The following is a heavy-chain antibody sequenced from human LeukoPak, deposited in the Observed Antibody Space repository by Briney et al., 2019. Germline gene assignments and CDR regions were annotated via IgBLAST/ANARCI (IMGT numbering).Heavy chain of an antibody. CDR2: IKEDGSEK. J-gene: IGHJ6*03. CDR3: ARDALWFGESLRGYYYMDV. D-gene: IGHD3-10*01. CDR1: GFMFSTYR. Sequence: PGGSLRLSCGASGFMFSTYRMSWVRQAPGKGLEWVANIKEDGSEKYYVDFVKGRFTISRDNFRKSLYLYMDSLRAEDTAVYYCARDALWFGESLRGYYYMDVWGKGTTVTVSS. V-gene: IGHV3-7*01.